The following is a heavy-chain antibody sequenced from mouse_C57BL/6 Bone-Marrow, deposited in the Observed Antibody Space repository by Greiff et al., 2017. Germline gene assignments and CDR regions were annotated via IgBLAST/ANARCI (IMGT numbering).Heavy chain of an antibody. V-gene: IGHV1-81*01. CDR1: GYTFTSYG. J-gene: IGHJ2*01. D-gene: IGHD4-1*01. Sequence: QVQLQQSGAELARPGASVKLSCKASGYTFTSYGISWVKQRTGQGLEWIGEIYPRSGNTYYNEKFKGKATLTADKSSSTAYMELRSLTSEDSAVYFCAREGLGPHYFDYWGQGTTLTVSS. CDR2: IYPRSGNT. CDR3: AREGLGPHYFDY.